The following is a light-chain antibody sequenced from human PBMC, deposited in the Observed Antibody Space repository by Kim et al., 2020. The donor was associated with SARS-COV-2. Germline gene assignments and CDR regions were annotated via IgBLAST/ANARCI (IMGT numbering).Light chain of an antibody. CDR1: QTIGTL. Sequence: ASVGDRVSITCRASQTIGTLLNWYQQKAGKARKLLIHDTFTLQSGVPSRFSGSGSGTDFTLTISSLQPEDVATYFCQQSHTTPFTFGPGTEVDIK. CDR3: QQSHTTPFT. CDR2: DTF. J-gene: IGKJ3*01. V-gene: IGKV1-39*01.